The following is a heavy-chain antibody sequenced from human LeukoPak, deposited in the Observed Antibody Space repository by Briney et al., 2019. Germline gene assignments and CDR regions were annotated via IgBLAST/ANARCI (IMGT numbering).Heavy chain of an antibody. CDR2: IYYSGST. Sequence: SETLSLTCTVSGGSISSYDWSWIRQPPGKGLEWIGYIYYSGSTNYNPSLKSRVTISVDTSKNQFSLKLSSVTAADTAVYYCARPLFYYDSSGYYRDWNFDLWGRGTLVTVSS. J-gene: IGHJ2*01. D-gene: IGHD3-22*01. CDR1: GGSISSYD. CDR3: ARPLFYYDSSGYYRDWNFDL. V-gene: IGHV4-59*12.